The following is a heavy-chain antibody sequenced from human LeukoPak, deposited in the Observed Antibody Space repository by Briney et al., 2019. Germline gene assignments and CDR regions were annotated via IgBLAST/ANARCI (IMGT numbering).Heavy chain of an antibody. J-gene: IGHJ5*01. CDR1: GGTFSSYA. D-gene: IGHD2-21*02. Sequence: ASVKVSCKASGGTFSSYAISWVRQAPGQGLEWMGGIIPIFGTANYAQKFQGRVTITADKSTSTAYMELSSLRSEDTAMYYCARVAICGGDCYFVTDWFDSWGQGTLVTVSS. CDR3: ARVAICGGDCYFVTDWFDS. V-gene: IGHV1-69*06. CDR2: IIPIFGTA.